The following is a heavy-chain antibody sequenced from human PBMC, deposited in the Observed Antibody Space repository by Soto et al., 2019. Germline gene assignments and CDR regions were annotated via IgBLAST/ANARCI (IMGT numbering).Heavy chain of an antibody. CDR3: ARDENEDGVFPDTTGLERPIWFDP. J-gene: IGHJ5*02. CDR2: INPSGGST. Sequence: GASVKVSCKASGYTFTSYYMHWVRQAPGQGLEWMGIINPSGGSTSYAQKFQGRVTMTRDTSTSTVYMELSSLRSEDTAVYYCARDENEDGVFPDTTGLERPIWFDPWGQGTLVTVSS. V-gene: IGHV1-46*01. D-gene: IGHD1-1*01. CDR1: GYTFTSYY.